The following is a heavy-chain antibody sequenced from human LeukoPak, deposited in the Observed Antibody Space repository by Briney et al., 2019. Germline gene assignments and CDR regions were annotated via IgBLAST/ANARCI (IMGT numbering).Heavy chain of an antibody. Sequence: GGSLRLSCAASGFTFDDYAMHWVRQAPGKGLEWVSGISWNSGSIGYADSVKGRFTISRDNAKNSLYLQMNSLRAEDTALYYCVKSHGAGRYYPLEYWGQGTLLTVSS. CDR2: ISWNSGSI. J-gene: IGHJ4*02. CDR3: VKSHGAGRYYPLEY. D-gene: IGHD3-10*01. CDR1: GFTFDDYA. V-gene: IGHV3-9*01.